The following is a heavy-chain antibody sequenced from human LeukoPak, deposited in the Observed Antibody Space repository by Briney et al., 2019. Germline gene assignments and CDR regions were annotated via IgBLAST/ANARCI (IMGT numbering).Heavy chain of an antibody. CDR3: ARHLGLTGDLRY. V-gene: IGHV4-34*01. Sequence: SETLSLTCTVSGGSISSYYWSWIRQPPGKGLEWIGEINHSGSTNYNPSLKSRVTISVDTSKNQFSLKLSSVTAADTAVYYCARHLGLTGDLRYWGQGTLVTVSS. D-gene: IGHD7-27*01. CDR1: GGSISSYY. J-gene: IGHJ4*02. CDR2: INHSGST.